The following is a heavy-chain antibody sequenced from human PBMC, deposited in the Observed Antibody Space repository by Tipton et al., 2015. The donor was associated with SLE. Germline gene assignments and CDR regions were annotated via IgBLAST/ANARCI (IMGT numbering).Heavy chain of an antibody. D-gene: IGHD3-22*01. CDR3: ARRLSSGHYFDY. V-gene: IGHV4-59*08. CDR1: GGSISSYY. CDR2: IYYSGST. Sequence: TLSLTCTVSGGSISSYYWSWIRQPPGKGLEWIGYIYYSGSTNYNPSLKSRVTISVDTSKNQFSLNLSSVTAADTAVYYCARRLSSGHYFDYWGQGTLVTVSS. J-gene: IGHJ4*02.